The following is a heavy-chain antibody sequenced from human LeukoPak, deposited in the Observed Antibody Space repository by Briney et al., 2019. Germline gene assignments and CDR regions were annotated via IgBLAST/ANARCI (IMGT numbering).Heavy chain of an antibody. D-gene: IGHD6-6*01. Sequence: SVKVSCKASGGTFSSYAISWVRQAPGQGLEWMGGIIPIFGTANYAQKFQGRVTITADESTSTAYMELSSLRSEDTAVYYCARDLTYSSSPTNYYYYGMDVWGQGTTVTVSS. CDR2: IIPIFGTA. CDR3: ARDLTYSSSPTNYYYYGMDV. CDR1: GGTFSSYA. V-gene: IGHV1-69*13. J-gene: IGHJ6*02.